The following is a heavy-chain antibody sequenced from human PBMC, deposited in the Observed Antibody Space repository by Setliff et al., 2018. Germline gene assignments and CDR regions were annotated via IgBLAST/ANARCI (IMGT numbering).Heavy chain of an antibody. CDR1: GYTFTSYF. Sequence: ASVKVSCKASGYTFTSYFLHWVRQAPGQGLEWLGWINPDSGDANFAQKFQGRVTMTRDTSITTAYMELHSLRSDDTAVYFCARISPSYCSKSGCYAAEGYWGQGTLVTVS. V-gene: IGHV1-2*02. J-gene: IGHJ4*02. CDR3: ARISPSYCSKSGCYAAEGY. D-gene: IGHD2-2*01. CDR2: INPDSGDA.